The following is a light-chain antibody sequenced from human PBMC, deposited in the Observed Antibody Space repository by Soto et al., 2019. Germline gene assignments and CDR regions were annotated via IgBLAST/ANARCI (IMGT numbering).Light chain of an antibody. J-gene: IGKJ3*01. Sequence: DIQMTQSPSTLSASVGDRVTITCRASQTFSSWLAWYQQKPGKAPKLLIYDASSLESGVPSRFSGSGSGTEFSLTISSLQPDDFATYYCQQYNSNPFTFGPGTKVNIK. CDR2: DAS. V-gene: IGKV1-5*01. CDR3: QQYNSNPFT. CDR1: QTFSSW.